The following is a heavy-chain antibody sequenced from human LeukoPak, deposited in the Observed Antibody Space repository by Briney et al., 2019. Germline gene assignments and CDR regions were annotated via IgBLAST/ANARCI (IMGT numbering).Heavy chain of an antibody. CDR2: NKWDGGIP. CDR1: GFTLDDFG. CDR3: ARHKETTYYYDSSGYYPFRGAFDI. Sequence: GGSLRLSCAASGFTLDDFGMRWVSQAPGKGLEWVSGNKWDGGIPIYADSVKGRFPIFRGNAKTYLYLQMNSLRAEDTALYYCARHKETTYYYDSSGYYPFRGAFDIWGQGTMVTVSS. V-gene: IGHV3-20*04. D-gene: IGHD3-22*01. J-gene: IGHJ3*02.